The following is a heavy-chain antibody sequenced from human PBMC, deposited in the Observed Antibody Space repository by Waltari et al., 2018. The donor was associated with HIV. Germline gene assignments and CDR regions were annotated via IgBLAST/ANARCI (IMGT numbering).Heavy chain of an antibody. CDR1: GATFNSAAGATFNSHA. CDR3: VNSKQQLVGRSAF. CDR2: IVPNLQTP. V-gene: IGHV1-69*01. J-gene: IGHJ4*02. Sequence: QVQLVQSGAEVTRPGSSVKVSCKAAGATFNSAAGATFNSHAVNWIRQVPGRGLEWMGGIVPNLQTPDYPQMCQGRARITADVSTTTVYLELTDLRLNDTAVYYCVNSKQQLVGRSAFWGQGTMITVSS. D-gene: IGHD6-13*01.